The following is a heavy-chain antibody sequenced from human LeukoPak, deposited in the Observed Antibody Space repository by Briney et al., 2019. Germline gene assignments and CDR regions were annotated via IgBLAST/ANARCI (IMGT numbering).Heavy chain of an antibody. Sequence: GGSLRLSCAASGFTFSSYGMSWVRQAPGKGLEWVSAISGSGGSTYYADSVKGRFTISRDNSKNTLYLQMNGLRAEDTAIYYCAKNGDRGAYCTGGTCYPYFYYYMDVWGKGTTVTI. CDR1: GFTFSSYG. J-gene: IGHJ6*03. V-gene: IGHV3-23*01. D-gene: IGHD2-15*01. CDR2: ISGSGGST. CDR3: AKNGDRGAYCTGGTCYPYFYYYMDV.